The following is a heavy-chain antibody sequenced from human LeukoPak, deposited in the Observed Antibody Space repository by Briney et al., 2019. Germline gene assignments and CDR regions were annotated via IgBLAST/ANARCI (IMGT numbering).Heavy chain of an antibody. CDR3: ARDRAYYDFWSGYYTPDYYYYMDV. D-gene: IGHD3-3*01. CDR2: IIPIFGTA. J-gene: IGHJ6*03. V-gene: IGHV1-69*06. CDR1: GYTFTSYA. Sequence: SVKVSCKASGYTFTSYAISWVRQAAGQGLEWMGGIIPIFGTANYAQKFQGRVTITADKSTSTAYMGLSSLRSEDTAVYYCARDRAYYDFWSGYYTPDYYYYMDVWGKGTTVTVSS.